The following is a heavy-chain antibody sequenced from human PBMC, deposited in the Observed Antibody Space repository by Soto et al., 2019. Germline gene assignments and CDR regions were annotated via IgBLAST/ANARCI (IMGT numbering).Heavy chain of an antibody. D-gene: IGHD3-10*01. CDR2: IYHSGST. V-gene: IGHV4-30-2*01. Sequence: TLSLTCAVSGGSTSSGGYSWSWIRQPPGKGLEWIGYIYHSGSTYYNPSLKSRVTISVDRSKNQFSLKLSSVTAADTAVYYCASYGSGSYYKGNWFDPWGQGTLVTVSS. J-gene: IGHJ5*02. CDR1: GGSTSSGGYS. CDR3: ASYGSGSYYKGNWFDP.